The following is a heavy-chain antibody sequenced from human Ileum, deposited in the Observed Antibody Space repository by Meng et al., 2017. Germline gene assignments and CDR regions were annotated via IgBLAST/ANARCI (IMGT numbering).Heavy chain of an antibody. V-gene: IGHV4-34*01. J-gene: IGHJ4*02. CDR1: DGSFSGYF. Sequence: VQLRRWGAGLLKPPEPPSLTCAGYDGSFSGYFWSWIRQPPGKGLEWIGEINHSGSTNYNPSLKGRVTISVDTSKSQFSLRLNSVTAADTALYYCAGATIRTYYYGSGSYYFTKWGQGTLVTVSS. D-gene: IGHD3-10*01. CDR2: INHSGST. CDR3: AGATIRTYYYGSGSYYFTK.